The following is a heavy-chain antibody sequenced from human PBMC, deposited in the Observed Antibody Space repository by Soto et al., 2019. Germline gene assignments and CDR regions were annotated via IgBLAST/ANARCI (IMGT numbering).Heavy chain of an antibody. Sequence: QVQLVQSGAEVKKPGASVKVSCKASGYTFTSYDINWVRQATGQGLEWMGWMNPNSGNTGDAQKFQGRVNMTRNTSISTAYIDLSILRSEDTAVYYCASDLYYDFWSSPHYYYYGMDVWGQGTTVTVSS. V-gene: IGHV1-8*01. D-gene: IGHD3-3*01. J-gene: IGHJ6*02. CDR1: GYTFTSYD. CDR2: MNPNSGNT. CDR3: ASDLYYDFWSSPHYYYYGMDV.